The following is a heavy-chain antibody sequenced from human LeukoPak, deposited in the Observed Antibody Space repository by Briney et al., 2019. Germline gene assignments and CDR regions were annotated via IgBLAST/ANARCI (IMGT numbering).Heavy chain of an antibody. D-gene: IGHD3-16*02. CDR2: ISTYNGNT. CDR1: GYTFTNYG. Sequence: ASVKVSCKASGYTFTNYGISWVRQAPGQGLEWMGWISTYNGNTNYAQNIQGRVTMTTDTSTTTAYRELRSLRSDDKAVSYRARAGLGSRLRELSGLFDYWGQRTLATAS. CDR3: ARAGLGSRLRELSGLFDY. V-gene: IGHV1-18*01. J-gene: IGHJ4*02.